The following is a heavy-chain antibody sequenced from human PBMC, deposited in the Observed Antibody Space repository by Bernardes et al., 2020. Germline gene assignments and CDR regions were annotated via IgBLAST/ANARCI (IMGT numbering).Heavy chain of an antibody. J-gene: IGHJ6*03. CDR2: IDPRDSYT. Sequence: GGSLKISCKVSGYRFTSYWISWVRLMPGKGLEWIGKIDPRDSYTNYNPSFQGHVTISTDKSITTIYLQWSSLKASDTAMYYCARDAVPYYMDVWGKGTTVTVSS. V-gene: IGHV5-10-1*01. CDR3: ARDAVPYYMDV. CDR1: GYRFTSYW.